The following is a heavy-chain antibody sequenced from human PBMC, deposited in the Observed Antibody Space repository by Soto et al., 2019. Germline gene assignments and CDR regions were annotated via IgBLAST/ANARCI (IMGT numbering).Heavy chain of an antibody. CDR3: ARGTIFGVVTAHYGMDV. J-gene: IGHJ6*04. CDR2: IIPIFGTA. D-gene: IGHD3-3*01. V-gene: IGHV1-69*13. CDR1: GGTFSSYA. Sequence: SVKVSCKASGGTFSSYAISWVRQAPGQGLEWMGGIIPIFGTANYAQKFQGRVTITADESTSTAYMELSSLRSEDTAVYYCARGTIFGVVTAHYGMDVWGKGTMVTVSS.